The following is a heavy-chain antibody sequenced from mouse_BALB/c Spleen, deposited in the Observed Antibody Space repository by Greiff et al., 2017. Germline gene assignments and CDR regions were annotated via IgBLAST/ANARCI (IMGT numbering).Heavy chain of an antibody. V-gene: IGHV1-69*02. CDR3: ARDGRYDVYYAMDY. CDR2: IDPSDSET. D-gene: IGHD2-14*01. CDR1: GYTFTSYW. J-gene: IGHJ4*01. Sequence: VQLQQPGAELVKPGAPVKLSCKASGYTFTSYWMNWVKQRPGRGLEWIGRIDPSDSETHYNQKFKDKATLTVDKSSSTAYIQLSSLTSEDSAVYYCARDGRYDVYYAMDYWGQGTSVTVSS.